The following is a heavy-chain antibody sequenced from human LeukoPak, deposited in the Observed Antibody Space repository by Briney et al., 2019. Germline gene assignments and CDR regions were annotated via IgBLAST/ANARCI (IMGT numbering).Heavy chain of an antibody. Sequence: ASVKVSCKASGYTFTSYGISWVRHAPGQGLEWMGWISAYNGNTNYAQKLQGRVTMTTDTTTSKAYMELRSLRSDDTAVYYCARDGDVVVPAATDDAFDIWGQGTMVTGSS. CDR2: ISAYNGNT. V-gene: IGHV1-18*04. CDR1: GYTFTSYG. D-gene: IGHD2-2*01. CDR3: ARDGDVVVPAATDDAFDI. J-gene: IGHJ3*02.